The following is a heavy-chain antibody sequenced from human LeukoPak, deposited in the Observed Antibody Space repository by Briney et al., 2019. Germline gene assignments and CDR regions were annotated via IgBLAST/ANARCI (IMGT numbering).Heavy chain of an antibody. V-gene: IGHV4-59*08. CDR1: GGSISTYY. Sequence: SETLSLTCTVSGGSISTYYWSWIRQPPGKGLEWIGYISYSGSAIYNPSLQSRVTMSVDTSKNQFSLRLSSVTAADTAVYYCAQNVRGATQNWFDPWGQGTLVTVSP. CDR3: AQNVRGATQNWFDP. D-gene: IGHD3-10*01. J-gene: IGHJ5*02. CDR2: ISYSGSA.